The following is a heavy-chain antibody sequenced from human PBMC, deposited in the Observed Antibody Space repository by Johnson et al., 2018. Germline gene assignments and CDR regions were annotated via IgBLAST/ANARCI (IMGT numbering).Heavy chain of an antibody. CDR3: AREGFSGGRAGVFDI. D-gene: IGHD2-15*01. Sequence: QVQLVQSGGGVVQPGRSLRLSCAVSGLTLSRSIMHWVRQAPGKGLEWVALISHDESLKGYADSEKGRFTISRDISKNTLYLQMNSLRPEDTAVYYCAREGFSGGRAGVFDIWGQGTLVTVSS. CDR1: GLTLSRSI. V-gene: IGHV3-30*03. CDR2: ISHDESLK. J-gene: IGHJ3*02.